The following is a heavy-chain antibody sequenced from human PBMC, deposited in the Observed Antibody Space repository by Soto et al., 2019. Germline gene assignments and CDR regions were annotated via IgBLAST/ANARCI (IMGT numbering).Heavy chain of an antibody. Sequence: QLQLQESGPGLVKPSETLSLTCTVSGGSISSSSYYWGWIRQPPGKGLEWIGSIYYSGSTYYNPSLQSRITMSVDTSKHRLSLALSSVTAAGTAVDYCARHVSGGFGELLDAFVIWGQGTMVTVSS. J-gene: IGHJ3*02. V-gene: IGHV4-39*01. CDR1: GGSISSSSYY. CDR2: IYYSGST. D-gene: IGHD3-10*01. CDR3: ARHVSGGFGELLDAFVI.